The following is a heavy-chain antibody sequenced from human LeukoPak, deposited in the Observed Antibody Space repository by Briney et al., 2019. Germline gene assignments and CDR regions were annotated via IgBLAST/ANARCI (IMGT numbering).Heavy chain of an antibody. CDR1: GGTFSSYA. J-gene: IGHJ5*02. V-gene: IGHV1-69*04. D-gene: IGHD2-15*01. Sequence: SVTVSFKASGGTFSSYAISWVRQAPGQGLEWMGRIIPILGIANYAQKFQGRVTITADKSTSTAHMELSSLRSEDTAVYYCARGIEIHNWFDPWGQGTLVTVSS. CDR2: IIPILGIA. CDR3: ARGIEIHNWFDP.